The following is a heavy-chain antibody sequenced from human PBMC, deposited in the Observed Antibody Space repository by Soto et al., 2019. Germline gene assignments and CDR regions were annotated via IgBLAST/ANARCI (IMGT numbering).Heavy chain of an antibody. CDR2: ISYDGSNK. V-gene: IGHV3-30*18. CDR1: GFTFSNYG. J-gene: IGHJ6*02. D-gene: IGHD6-13*01. Sequence: ESGGGVVQPGRSLRLSCAASGFTFSNYGMHWVRQAPGKGLEWVAVISYDGSNKYYADSVKGRFTISRDNSKNTLYLQMNSLRAEDTAVYYCAKVAAAGEFYYYGMDVWGQGTTVTVSS. CDR3: AKVAAAGEFYYYGMDV.